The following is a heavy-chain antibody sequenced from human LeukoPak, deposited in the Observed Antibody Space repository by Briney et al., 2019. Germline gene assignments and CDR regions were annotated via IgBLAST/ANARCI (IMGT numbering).Heavy chain of an antibody. CDR3: AAGMAAAGTDANDAFDI. CDR1: GGTFSSYA. J-gene: IGHJ3*02. CDR2: INPNSGGT. Sequence: ASVKVSCKASGGTFSSYAISWVRQAPGQGLEWMGWINPNSGGTNYAQKFQGRVTMTRDTSISTAYMELSRLRSDDTAVYYCAAGMAAAGTDANDAFDIWGQGTMVTVSS. V-gene: IGHV1-2*02. D-gene: IGHD6-13*01.